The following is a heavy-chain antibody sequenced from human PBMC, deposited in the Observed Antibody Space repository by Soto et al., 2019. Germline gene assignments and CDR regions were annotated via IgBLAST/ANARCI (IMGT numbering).Heavy chain of an antibody. D-gene: IGHD3-16*01. V-gene: IGHV4-59*01. CDR1: GGSISSSY. CDR2: IYYSGST. Sequence: QVQLQESGPGLVKPSETLSLTCTVSGGSISSSYWSWIRQPPGKGLEWIGYIYYSGSTNYNPSLKSRVTISEDTSKNQFSLKLSSVTAADTAVYYCARVWGYAFDYWGQGTLVTVSS. J-gene: IGHJ4*02. CDR3: ARVWGYAFDY.